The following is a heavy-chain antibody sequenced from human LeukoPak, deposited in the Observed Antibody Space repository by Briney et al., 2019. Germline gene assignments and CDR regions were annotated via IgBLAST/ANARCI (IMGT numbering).Heavy chain of an antibody. J-gene: IGHJ4*02. Sequence: GGSLRLSCAASGFTFINYAMSWVRQSPGTGLEWVAGISGGGGNAYYADSVKGRFTISRDNSKNTLYLQMNSLRAEDTAIYYCAKGLSGAGGGYWGQGTLVTVSS. D-gene: IGHD3-16*01. V-gene: IGHV3-23*01. CDR1: GFTFINYA. CDR2: ISGGGGNA. CDR3: AKGLSGAGGGY.